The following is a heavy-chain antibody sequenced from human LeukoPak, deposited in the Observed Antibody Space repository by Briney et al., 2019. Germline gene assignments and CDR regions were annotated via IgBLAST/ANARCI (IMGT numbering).Heavy chain of an antibody. V-gene: IGHV4-34*01. CDR1: GGSFSGYY. J-gene: IGHJ5*02. D-gene: IGHD6-13*01. CDR2: INHSGST. CDR3: ARGGIAAWFDP. Sequence: SETLSLTCAVYGGSFSGYYWSWIRQPPGKGLEWIGEINHSGSTNYNPSLKSRVTISVDTSKNQFSLKLSSVSAADTAVYYCARGGIAAWFDPWGQGTLVTVSS.